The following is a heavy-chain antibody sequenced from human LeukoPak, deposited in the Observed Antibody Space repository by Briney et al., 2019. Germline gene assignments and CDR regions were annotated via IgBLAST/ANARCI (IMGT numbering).Heavy chain of an antibody. CDR3: ARHGGETIVNMILHAFDI. CDR1: GDSISSYY. J-gene: IGHJ3*02. CDR2: IYYSGST. D-gene: IGHD3-16*01. V-gene: IGHV4-59*08. Sequence: SETLSLTCTVSGDSISSYYWSWIRQPPGKGLEWIGYIYYSGSTNYNPSLKSRVTILGDRSRNQFSLKLSSVTAADTAVYYCARHGGETIVNMILHAFDIWGQGTMVIVSS.